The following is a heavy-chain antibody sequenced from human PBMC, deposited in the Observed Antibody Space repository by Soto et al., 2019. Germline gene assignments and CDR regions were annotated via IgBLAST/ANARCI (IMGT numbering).Heavy chain of an antibody. CDR3: ARGAGDSGYDLTY. CDR1: GDSVSSNSAA. J-gene: IGHJ4*02. CDR2: TYYRSKWYN. Sequence: SQTLSLTCAISGDSVSSNSAAWNWIRQSPSRGLEWLGRTYYRSKWYNDYAVSLKSRITIKPDTSKNQFSLLLNSVTPEDTAVYYCARGAGDSGYDLTYWGQGTLVTVSS. D-gene: IGHD5-12*01. V-gene: IGHV6-1*01.